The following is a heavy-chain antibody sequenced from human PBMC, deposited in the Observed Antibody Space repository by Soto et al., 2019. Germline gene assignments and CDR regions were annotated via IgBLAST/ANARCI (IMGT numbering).Heavy chain of an antibody. V-gene: IGHV1-18*01. J-gene: IGHJ5*02. D-gene: IGHD6-13*01. Sequence: QIRLVQSGGEVRTPGASVKVSCKASGYTFSSYGITWVRQAPGQGLEWLGWINPSSGETNYAQKLQGRVTVTTDTSTTTGYMELRNLTFDDTAVYYCARDWYPRFDPWGQGTLVTVSS. CDR1: GYTFSSYG. CDR3: ARDWYPRFDP. CDR2: INPSSGET.